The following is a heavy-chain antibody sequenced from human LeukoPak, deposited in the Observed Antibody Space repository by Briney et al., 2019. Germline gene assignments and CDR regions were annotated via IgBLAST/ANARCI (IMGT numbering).Heavy chain of an antibody. Sequence: GGSLRLSCAASGFTVSSNYMSWVRQAPGKGLEWVSAISGSGGSTYYADSVKGRFTISRDNSKNTLYLQMNSLRAEDTAVYYCAKDRGDVVAPAAQMPYWGQGTLVTVSS. J-gene: IGHJ4*02. CDR1: GFTVSSNY. CDR2: ISGSGGST. CDR3: AKDRGDVVAPAAQMPY. V-gene: IGHV3-23*01. D-gene: IGHD2-2*01.